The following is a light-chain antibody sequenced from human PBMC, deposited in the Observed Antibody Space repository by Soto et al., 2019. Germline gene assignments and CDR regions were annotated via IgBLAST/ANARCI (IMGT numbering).Light chain of an antibody. V-gene: IGKV3-11*01. CDR1: QSFSSY. CDR3: QQRSNWPPLLT. Sequence: EIVFTQSPDTLSLSPGERATLSCRASQSFSSYLAWYQQKPGQAPRLLIYDASNRATGIPARFSGSGSGTDFTLTISSLEPEDFAVYYCQQRSNWPPLLTFGGGTKVDI. CDR2: DAS. J-gene: IGKJ4*01.